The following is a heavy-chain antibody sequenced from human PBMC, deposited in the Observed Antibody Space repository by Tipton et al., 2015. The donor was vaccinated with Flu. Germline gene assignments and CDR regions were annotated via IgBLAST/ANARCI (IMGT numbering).Heavy chain of an antibody. CDR1: GFMFSIYE. J-gene: IGHJ3*02. CDR2: INNSGWTT. D-gene: IGHD4-17*01. V-gene: IGHV3-48*03. CDR3: ARAHAVYGDHMSGAFDI. Sequence: GSLRLSCAASGFMFSIYEIIWVRQAPGKGLEWVAYINNSGWTTFYTDSVQGRFTISRDNSEKSVSLHMNSLRAEDTAIYYCARAHAVYGDHMSGAFDIWGHGTLVIVS.